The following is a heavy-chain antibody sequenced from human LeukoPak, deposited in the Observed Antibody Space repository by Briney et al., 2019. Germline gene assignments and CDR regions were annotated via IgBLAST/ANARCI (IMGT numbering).Heavy chain of an antibody. Sequence: GGSLRLSCAASGFTFSSYGVHWVRQAPGKGLEWVAVIWYDGSNKYYADSVKGRFTISRDNSKNTLYLQMNSLRAEDTAVYYCAREVYYYDSSGYYNLDYWGQGTLVTVSS. V-gene: IGHV3-33*01. D-gene: IGHD3-22*01. CDR3: AREVYYYDSSGYYNLDY. CDR2: IWYDGSNK. CDR1: GFTFSSYG. J-gene: IGHJ4*02.